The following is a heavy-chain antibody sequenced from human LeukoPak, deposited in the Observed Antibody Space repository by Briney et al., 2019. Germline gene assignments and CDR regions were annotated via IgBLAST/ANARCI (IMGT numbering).Heavy chain of an antibody. D-gene: IGHD3-22*01. CDR1: RGTFSSYT. CDR2: IIPILGIA. CDR3: ARAGFVTYDSSGYWSYFQH. V-gene: IGHV1-69*16. Sequence: EASVKVSCKASRGTFSSYTISWVRQAPGQGLEWMGRIIPILGIANYAQKFQGRVTITTDESTSTAYMELSSLRSEDTAVYYCARAGFVTYDSSGYWSYFQHWGQGTLVTVSS. J-gene: IGHJ1*01.